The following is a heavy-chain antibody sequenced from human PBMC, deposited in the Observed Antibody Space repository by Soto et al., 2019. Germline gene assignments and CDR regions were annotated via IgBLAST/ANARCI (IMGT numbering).Heavy chain of an antibody. CDR3: AKTFGSNWLLDY. J-gene: IGHJ4*02. Sequence: EVRLLESGGGLVHPEGSLRLSCEGSGFIFSDYGISWVRQSPEKGLQWVSAMSGSGGSRYYADSVKGRFTISRDNSRNTVYLQMSSLRGDDTAIYYCAKTFGSNWLLDYWGQGTLVTVSS. V-gene: IGHV3-23*01. CDR1: GFIFSDYG. CDR2: MSGSGGSR. D-gene: IGHD1-26*01.